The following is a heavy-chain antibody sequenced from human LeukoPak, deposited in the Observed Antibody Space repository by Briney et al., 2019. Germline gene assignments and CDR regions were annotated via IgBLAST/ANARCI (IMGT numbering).Heavy chain of an antibody. CDR1: EYTLTGYY. Sequence: ASVKVSCKAYEYTLTGYYMHWVRQDPGQGLEWMGWINPNSGGTNYAQKFQGRVTMTRDTSISTAYMELSRLRSDDTAVYYCAGTMSGSYLYMDVWGKGTTVTISS. J-gene: IGHJ6*03. CDR2: INPNSGGT. CDR3: AGTMSGSYLYMDV. D-gene: IGHD1-14*01. V-gene: IGHV1-2*02.